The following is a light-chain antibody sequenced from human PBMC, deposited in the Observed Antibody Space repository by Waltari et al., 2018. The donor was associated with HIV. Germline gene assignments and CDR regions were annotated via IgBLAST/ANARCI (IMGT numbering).Light chain of an antibody. CDR3: SSYTSTTTLGGV. J-gene: IGLJ3*02. CDR2: DVS. CDR1: SSDVDGYNY. V-gene: IGLV2-14*01. Sequence: QSALTQPASVSGSPGQSITISCTGTSSDVDGYNYVSWYQQHPGKAPKLMIYDVSDRPSGVSNCFSGSKSGNTASLTISGLQAEDEADYYCSSYTSTTTLGGVFGGGTKLTVL.